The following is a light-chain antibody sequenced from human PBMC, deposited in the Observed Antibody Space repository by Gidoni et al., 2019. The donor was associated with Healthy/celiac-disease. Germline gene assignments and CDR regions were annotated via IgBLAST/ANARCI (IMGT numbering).Light chain of an antibody. Sequence: EIVLTQSPATLSLSPGERATLSCRDSQSVSSYLAWYQQKPGQAPRLLIYDASNRATGIPARFSGSGSGTDFTLTISSLEPEDFAVYYCQQRSNWPPLFTFXPXTKVXIK. V-gene: IGKV3-11*01. J-gene: IGKJ3*01. CDR2: DAS. CDR1: QSVSSY. CDR3: QQRSNWPPLFT.